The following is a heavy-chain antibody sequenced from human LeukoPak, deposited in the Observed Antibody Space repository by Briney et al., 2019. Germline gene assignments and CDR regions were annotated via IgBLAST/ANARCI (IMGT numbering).Heavy chain of an antibody. CDR3: ARASHDYGDYSHFDY. CDR2: IYYSGST. Sequence: KTWETLSLTCTVSGDSVSSSNYYWAWIRQPPGKGLEWIGNIYYSGSTYYNPSLKSRLTISVDTSKNQFSLKLTSVTAADTAVYYCARASHDYGDYSHFDYWGQGALVTVSS. J-gene: IGHJ4*02. D-gene: IGHD4-17*01. CDR1: GDSVSSSNYY. V-gene: IGHV4-39*01.